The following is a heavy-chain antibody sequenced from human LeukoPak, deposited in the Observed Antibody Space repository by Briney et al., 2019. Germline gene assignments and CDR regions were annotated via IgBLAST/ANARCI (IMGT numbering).Heavy chain of an antibody. V-gene: IGHV4-61*02. Sequence: SQTLSLTCTVSGGSISSGSYYWSWIRQPAGKGLEWIGRIFTSGSTKYNPSLKSRVTISVDTSKNQFSLKLSSVTAADTAVYYCARGRQVLWFGESTFDYWGQGTLVTVSS. CDR2: IFTSGST. D-gene: IGHD3-10*01. CDR1: GGSISSGSYY. J-gene: IGHJ4*02. CDR3: ARGRQVLWFGESTFDY.